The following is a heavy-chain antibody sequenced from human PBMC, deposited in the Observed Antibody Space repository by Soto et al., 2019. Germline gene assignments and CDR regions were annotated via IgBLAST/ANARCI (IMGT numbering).Heavy chain of an antibody. CDR3: AKEGRPGYYYMDV. Sequence: EVQLLESGGALVQPGGSLRLSCAASGFTFSSYAMNWVRQAPGKGLEWVSTISGSGGSTYYADSVKGRFTISRDNSKNTLYLEMNSVRAEDTAVYYCAKEGRPGYYYMDVWGKGTTVTVSS. CDR1: GFTFSSYA. V-gene: IGHV3-23*01. CDR2: ISGSGGST. J-gene: IGHJ6*03.